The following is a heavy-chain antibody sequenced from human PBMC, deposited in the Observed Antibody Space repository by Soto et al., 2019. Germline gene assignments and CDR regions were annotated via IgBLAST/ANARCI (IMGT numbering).Heavy chain of an antibody. V-gene: IGHV3-9*01. CDR1: GFTFNNYA. J-gene: IGHJ4*02. Sequence: VQLVESGGGLVQPGGSLRLSCAASGFTFNNYAMHWVRQAPGKGLEWVSNIYWNSGTIDYADSVKGRFTISRDKAKKSLYLQMNSLRPEDTDFYSCEKANSLTTSYFAHWGQGTLVTVSS. CDR2: IYWNSGTI. D-gene: IGHD1-1*01. CDR3: EKANSLTTSYFAH.